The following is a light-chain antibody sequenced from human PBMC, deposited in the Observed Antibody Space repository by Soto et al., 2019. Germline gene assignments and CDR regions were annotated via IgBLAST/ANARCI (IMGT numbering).Light chain of an antibody. Sequence: DIVMTQALASLAVSLGKRDTINCKSSQSVLYSSNNKNYLAWYQQKPGQPPKLLIYWASTRESGVPDRFSGSGSGTDFTLTISSLQAEDVAVYYCQQYYSIPRTFGQGTKVDI. CDR1: QSVLYSSNNKNY. CDR2: WAS. CDR3: QQYYSIPRT. V-gene: IGKV4-1*01. J-gene: IGKJ1*01.